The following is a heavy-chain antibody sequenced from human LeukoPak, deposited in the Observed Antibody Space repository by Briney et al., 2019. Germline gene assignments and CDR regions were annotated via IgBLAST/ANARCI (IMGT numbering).Heavy chain of an antibody. CDR1: GGSISSYY. Sequence: SETLSLTCTVSGGSISSYYWSWIRQPPGKGLEWIGYIYYSGSTNYNPSLKSRVTIPVDTSKNRFSLKLSSVTAADTAVYYCATSGSTKRYFDYWGQGTLVTVSS. J-gene: IGHJ4*02. V-gene: IGHV4-59*08. CDR2: IYYSGST. CDR3: ATSGSTKRYFDY. D-gene: IGHD5-12*01.